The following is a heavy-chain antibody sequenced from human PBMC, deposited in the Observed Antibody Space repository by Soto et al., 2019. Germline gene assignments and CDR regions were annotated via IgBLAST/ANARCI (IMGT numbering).Heavy chain of an antibody. CDR2: IYRGGSTV. V-gene: IGHV3-11*01. D-gene: IGHD1-26*01. Sequence: QVQLVESGGGLVKPGGSLRLSCAASGFNFSDFHMIWVRQAPGKGLEWISYIYRGGSTVSYADSVQGRFTISRDNAKNSLYLQLDSRRVDDTAVYYCAKRIVGTTGHDCDVWGHWTTVTISS. J-gene: IGHJ6*02. CDR3: AKRIVGTTGHDCDV. CDR1: GFNFSDFH.